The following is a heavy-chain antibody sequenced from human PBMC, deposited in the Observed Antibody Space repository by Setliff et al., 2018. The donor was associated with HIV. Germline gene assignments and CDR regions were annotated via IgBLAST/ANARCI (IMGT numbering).Heavy chain of an antibody. CDR2: IYYTGST. J-gene: IGHJ5*02. Sequence: SETLSLTCTVSGGSISTYFWSWVRQTPGKGLEWIGYIYYTGSTSYNPSFRSRVTISVDTSKNQFSLKLNSVTAGDTAVYYCARDFKRYNSPCRFDPWGPGTLVTVSS. D-gene: IGHD5-12*01. V-gene: IGHV4-59*12. CDR1: GGSISTYF. CDR3: ARDFKRYNSPCRFDP.